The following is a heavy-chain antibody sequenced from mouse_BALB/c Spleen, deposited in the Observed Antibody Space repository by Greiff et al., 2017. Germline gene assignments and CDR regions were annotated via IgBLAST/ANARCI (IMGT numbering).Heavy chain of an antibody. CDR1: GYTFTSYW. J-gene: IGHJ4*01. V-gene: IGHV1S22*01. Sequence: LQQPGSELVRPGASVKLSCKASGYTFTSYWMHWVKQRPGQGLEWIGNIYPGSGSTNYDEKFKSKATLTVDTSSSTAYMQLSSLTSEDSAVYYCTRGGFLMDYWGQGTSVTVSS. CDR2: IYPGSGST. CDR3: TRGGFLMDY.